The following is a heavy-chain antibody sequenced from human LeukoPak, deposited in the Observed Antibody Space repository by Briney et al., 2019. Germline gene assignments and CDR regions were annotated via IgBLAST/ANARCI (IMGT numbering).Heavy chain of an antibody. Sequence: PGRSLRLSCAASGFTFSSYEMNWVRQAPGKGLEWVSYISSSGSTIYYADSVRGRFTISRDNSKNILYLQMNSLRGEDTAVYYCAKDRCSNGIGCLYYYMDVWGKGTAVTISS. CDR2: ISSSGSTI. V-gene: IGHV3-48*03. CDR1: GFTFSSYE. D-gene: IGHD2-8*01. J-gene: IGHJ6*03. CDR3: AKDRCSNGIGCLYYYMDV.